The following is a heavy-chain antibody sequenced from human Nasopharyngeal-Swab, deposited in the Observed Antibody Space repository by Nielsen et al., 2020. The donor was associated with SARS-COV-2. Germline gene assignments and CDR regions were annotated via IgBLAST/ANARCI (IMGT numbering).Heavy chain of an antibody. CDR1: GFAFTDYS. V-gene: IGHV3-48*02. CDR2: ITSSSSTR. CDR3: ARAPPFGPFDY. D-gene: IGHD2/OR15-2a*01. Sequence: GGSLRLSCAASGFAFTDYSMDWVRQAPGKGLEWVSYITSSSSTRYYADSVKGRFTVSRDNAKNSLYLQMSSLRDDDTAVYYCARAPPFGPFDYWGQGTLVTVSS. J-gene: IGHJ4*02.